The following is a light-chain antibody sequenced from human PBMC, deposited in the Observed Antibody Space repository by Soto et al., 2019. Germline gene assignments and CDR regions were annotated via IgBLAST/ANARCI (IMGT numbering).Light chain of an antibody. CDR2: DAY. J-gene: IGKJ1*01. V-gene: IGKV3-20*01. CDR3: QRYGASTT. Sequence: EIVMTQSPATLSVSPVETATLSCRASQSISIGLAWYRQKPGQAPRLLIYDAYNRATGIPPRFSGSGSGTDFTLTITRLEPEDFAVYYCQRYGASTTFGQGTKVDIK. CDR1: QSISIG.